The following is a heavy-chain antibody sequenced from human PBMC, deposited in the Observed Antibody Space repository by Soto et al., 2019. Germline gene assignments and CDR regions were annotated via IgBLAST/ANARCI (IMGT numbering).Heavy chain of an antibody. V-gene: IGHV3-74*01. J-gene: IGHJ5*02. CDR3: ARTFVDGMAGFGP. Sequence: GGSLRLSCAASGFTLSTYWLHWVRQVPGKGRVWVSRISSGGTYTNYADSVKARFTISRDIARNTLFLQMNYLTGEDTAVYYGARTFVDGMAGFGPWGQGTLVTVSS. CDR2: ISSGGTYT. CDR1: GFTLSTYW. D-gene: IGHD2-15*01.